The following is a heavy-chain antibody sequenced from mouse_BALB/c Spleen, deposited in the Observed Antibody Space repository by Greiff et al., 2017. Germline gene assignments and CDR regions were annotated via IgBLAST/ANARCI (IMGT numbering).Heavy chain of an antibody. V-gene: IGHV6-6*02. D-gene: IGHD2-10*02. CDR2: IRLKSNNYAT. CDR3: TRGYGNSWFAY. CDR1: GFTFSNYW. Sequence: EVKVEESGGGLVQPGGSMKLSCVASGFTFSNYWMNWVRQSPEKGLEWVAEIRLKSNNYATHYAESVKGRFTISRDDSKSSVYLQMNNLRAEDTGIYYCTRGYGNSWFAYWGQGTLVTVSA. J-gene: IGHJ3*01.